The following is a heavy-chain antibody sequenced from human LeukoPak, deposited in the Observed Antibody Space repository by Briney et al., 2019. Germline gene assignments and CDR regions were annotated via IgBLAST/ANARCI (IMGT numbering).Heavy chain of an antibody. V-gene: IGHV4-39*01. Sequence: SETLSLTCTVSGGSISSSSYYWGWIPQPPGKGLERIGSIYYSGSTYYNPSLRSRVTISVDTSKNQFSLKLSSVTAADTAVYYCADYYYDSSRAFDIWGQGTMVTVSS. CDR3: ADYYYDSSRAFDI. CDR1: GGSISSSSYY. D-gene: IGHD3-22*01. CDR2: IYYSGST. J-gene: IGHJ3*02.